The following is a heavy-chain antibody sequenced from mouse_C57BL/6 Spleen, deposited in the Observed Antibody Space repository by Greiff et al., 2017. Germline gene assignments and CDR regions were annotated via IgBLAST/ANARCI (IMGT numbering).Heavy chain of an antibody. D-gene: IGHD4-1*01. CDR2: IYPGDGDT. Sequence: VQLQQSGPELVKPGASVKISCKASGYAFSSSWMNWVKQRPGKGLEWIGRIYPGDGDTNYNGKFKGKATLTADKSSSTAYLQLSTLTSEDSAVYFCARGGWDAFAYWGQGTLVTVSA. J-gene: IGHJ3*01. CDR3: ARGGWDAFAY. CDR1: GYAFSSSW. V-gene: IGHV1-82*01.